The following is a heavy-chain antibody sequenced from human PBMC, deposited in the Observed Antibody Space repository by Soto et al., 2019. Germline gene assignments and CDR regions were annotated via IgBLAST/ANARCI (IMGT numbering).Heavy chain of an antibody. CDR3: ANVDCTSGSIDVLDL. J-gene: IGHJ3*01. Sequence: GESLKISCQGSGYTFSDYRISWVRQMPGKGLEWLGTIDSSDSYITYSPSFQGHVTISADKSISTAFLRWTSLKSSDSAMYYCANVDCTSGSIDVLDLWGQGTMVTVSS. CDR2: IDSSDSYI. V-gene: IGHV5-10-1*01. CDR1: GYTFSDYR. D-gene: IGHD2-21*01.